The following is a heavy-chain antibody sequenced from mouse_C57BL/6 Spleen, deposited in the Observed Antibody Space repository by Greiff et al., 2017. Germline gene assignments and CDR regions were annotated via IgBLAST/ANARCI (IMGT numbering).Heavy chain of an antibody. CDR3: ARGTAQALYYFYY. V-gene: IGHV1-85*01. D-gene: IGHD3-2*02. J-gene: IGHJ2*01. CDR1: GYTFTSYD. Sequence: QVQLKQSGPELVKPGASVKLSCKASGYTFTSYDINWVKQRPGQGLEWIGWIYPRDGSTKYNEKLKGKATFTVDTSSSTVYMELHSLTSEDSAVYFCARGTAQALYYFYYWGQGTTLTVSS. CDR2: IYPRDGST.